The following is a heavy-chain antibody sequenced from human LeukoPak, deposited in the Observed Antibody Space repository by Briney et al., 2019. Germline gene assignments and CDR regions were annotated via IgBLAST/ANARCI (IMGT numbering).Heavy chain of an antibody. CDR1: GGSISSYY. CDR2: ISGSGGST. J-gene: IGHJ3*02. D-gene: IGHD5-18*01. CDR3: AKVITAGWQKDDLDI. V-gene: IGHV3-23*01. Sequence: PSETLSLSCTVSGGSISSYYWSWIRQPPGKGLEWVSAISGSGGSTYYADSVKGRFTISRDNSKNTLYLQMNSLGAEDTALYYCAKVITAGWQKDDLDIWGRGTMVTVSS.